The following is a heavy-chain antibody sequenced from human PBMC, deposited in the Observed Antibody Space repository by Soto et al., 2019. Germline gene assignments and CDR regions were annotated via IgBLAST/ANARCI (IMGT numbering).Heavy chain of an antibody. CDR2: VNPSGGHT. D-gene: IGHD2-21*02. CDR1: GDTFTDYY. J-gene: IGHJ4*02. V-gene: IGHV1-46*01. CDR3: ARGGHVVVVTAAFDY. Sequence: QVQLVQSGAEVKKPGASVKVSCKASGDTFTDYYIHWVRQAHGQGLEWMGTVNPSGGHTTYAQHFLGRMTMTRDTSTSTLYMKLTSLTTEDTAVYYCARGGHVVVVTAAFDYWGQGTLVTVSS.